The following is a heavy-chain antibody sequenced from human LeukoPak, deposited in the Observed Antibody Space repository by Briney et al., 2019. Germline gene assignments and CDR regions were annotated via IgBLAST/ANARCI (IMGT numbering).Heavy chain of an antibody. CDR1: GFTFSRYA. J-gene: IGHJ5*02. V-gene: IGHV3-23*01. D-gene: IGHD4-17*01. CDR2: ISAVSGST. CDR3: TKAAYGDYVNWFDP. Sequence: GGSLRLSCAASGFTFSRYAMSWVRQAPGKGLEWVSSISAVSGSTWYQASVKGRFTISRDNCKNTLYVQMDSLRAEDTAIYYCTKAAYGDYVNWFDPWGQGTLVTVSS.